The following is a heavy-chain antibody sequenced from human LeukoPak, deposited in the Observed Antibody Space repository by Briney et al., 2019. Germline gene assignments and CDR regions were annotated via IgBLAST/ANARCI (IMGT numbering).Heavy chain of an antibody. V-gene: IGHV3-15*07. CDR3: TFYDILTGSFDP. CDR1: GFTFSNAW. CDR2: IKSKTDGGTT. Sequence: GGSLRLSCAASGFTFSNAWMNWVRQAPGKGLEWVGRIKSKTDGGTTDYAAPVKGRFTIARDDSKNTLYLQMNSLKTEDTALYYCTFYDILTGSFDPWGQGTLVTVSS. J-gene: IGHJ5*02. D-gene: IGHD3-9*01.